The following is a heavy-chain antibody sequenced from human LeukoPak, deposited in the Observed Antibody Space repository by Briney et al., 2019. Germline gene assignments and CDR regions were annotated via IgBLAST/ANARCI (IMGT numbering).Heavy chain of an antibody. CDR3: ARDAGPPDAFDI. J-gene: IGHJ3*02. Sequence: PGGSLRLSCAASGFSVGYNYMNWVRQAPGKGLEWVSYISSSGSTIYYADSVKGRFTVSRDNAKNSLYLQMNSLRAEDTAVYYCARDAGPPDAFDIWGQGTMVTVSS. CDR1: GFSVGYNY. CDR2: ISSSGSTI. D-gene: IGHD3-10*01. V-gene: IGHV3-11*01.